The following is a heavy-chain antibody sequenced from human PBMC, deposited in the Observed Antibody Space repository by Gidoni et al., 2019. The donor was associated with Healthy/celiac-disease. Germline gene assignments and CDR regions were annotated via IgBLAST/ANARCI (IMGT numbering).Heavy chain of an antibody. CDR3: AKSVNSDEDY. CDR1: GFTFSSYA. D-gene: IGHD1-26*01. Sequence: EVQLLESGGGLVQPGGSLRLSCAASGFTFSSYAMSWFRQATGKGLEWVSAIRGSGGSTYYADSVKGRFTISRDNSKNTLYLQMNSLRAEDTAVYYCAKSVNSDEDYWGQGTLVTVSS. CDR2: IRGSGGST. V-gene: IGHV3-23*01. J-gene: IGHJ4*02.